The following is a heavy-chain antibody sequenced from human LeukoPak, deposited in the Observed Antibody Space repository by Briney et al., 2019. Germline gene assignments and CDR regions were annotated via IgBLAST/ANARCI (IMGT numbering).Heavy chain of an antibody. CDR3: ARVGRFLEWSYFDY. V-gene: IGHV3-74*01. J-gene: IGHJ4*02. D-gene: IGHD3-3*01. Sequence: GGSLRLSCTASGFILSTYWMHWVRQAPGKGLVWVSHINNDGSSTSYADSVKGRFTISRDNAKNTLYLHMSSLRAEDTAVYYCARVGRFLEWSYFDYWGQGTLVTVSS. CDR1: GFILSTYW. CDR2: INNDGSST.